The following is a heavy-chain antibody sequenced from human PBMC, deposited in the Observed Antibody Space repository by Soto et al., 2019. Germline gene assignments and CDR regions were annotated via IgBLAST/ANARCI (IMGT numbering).Heavy chain of an antibody. V-gene: IGHV3-11*06. CDR2: ISSSSSYT. CDR3: XREGYSSSSDSYYGMDA. J-gene: IGHJ6*02. D-gene: IGHD6-6*01. CDR1: GFTFSYYY. Sequence: GGSLRLSCAASGFTFSYYYMSWIRQAPGKGLEWVSYISSSSSYTNYADSVKGRFTISRDNAKNSLYLQMNSLRAEDTAVYYCXREGYSSSSDSYYGMDAWGQGTTVTVSS.